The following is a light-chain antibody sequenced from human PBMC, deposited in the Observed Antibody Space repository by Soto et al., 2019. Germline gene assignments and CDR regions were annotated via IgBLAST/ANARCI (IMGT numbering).Light chain of an antibody. CDR3: QQYGSYPCT. CDR2: GAS. V-gene: IGKV3-20*01. Sequence: EIVLTQSPGTLSLSPGERAKLSCSASQSVSSSSLAWYQQKPGQALRLLIYGASSRDTGIPDRLSGSGSGTDFTLTISSLEPEDFAVYYCQQYGSYPCTFGPGTKVDIK. J-gene: IGKJ3*01. CDR1: QSVSSSS.